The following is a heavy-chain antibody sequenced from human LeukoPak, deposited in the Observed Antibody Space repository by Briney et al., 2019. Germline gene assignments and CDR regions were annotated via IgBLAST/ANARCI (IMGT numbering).Heavy chain of an antibody. D-gene: IGHD2-15*01. V-gene: IGHV4-59*01. Sequence: SETLSLTCSVSGNSISSYYWSWIRQPPGKGLEWIGYIYYSGSTNYNPSLKSRVTISVDTSKNQFSLKLSSVTAADTAVYYCARDRGDYCSGGSCYSYWYFDLWGRGTLVTVSS. CDR1: GNSISSYY. CDR3: ARDRGDYCSGGSCYSYWYFDL. CDR2: IYYSGST. J-gene: IGHJ2*01.